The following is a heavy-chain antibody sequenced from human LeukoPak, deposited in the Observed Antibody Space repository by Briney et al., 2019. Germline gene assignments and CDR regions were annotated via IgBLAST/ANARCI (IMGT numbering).Heavy chain of an antibody. CDR1: GGTFSSYA. CDR2: IIPIFGTA. V-gene: IGHV1-69*13. J-gene: IGHJ5*02. CDR3: ARVRQSEWELLSFDP. D-gene: IGHD1-26*01. Sequence: ASVKVSCKASGGTFSSYAISWVRQAPGQGLEWMGGIIPIFGTANYAQKFQGRVTITADESTSTAYMELSSLRSEDTVVYYCARVRQSEWELLSFDPWGQGTLVTVSS.